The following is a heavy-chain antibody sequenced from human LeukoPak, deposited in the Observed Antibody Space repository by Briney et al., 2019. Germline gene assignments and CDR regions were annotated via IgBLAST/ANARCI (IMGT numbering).Heavy chain of an antibody. CDR3: ARDDSGPRLVLPAFDI. CDR2: IYHSGST. J-gene: IGHJ3*02. CDR1: GGSISTYY. V-gene: IGHV4-38-2*02. D-gene: IGHD1-14*01. Sequence: SETLSLTCTVSGGSISTYYWNWIRQPPGKGLEWIGSIYHSGSTYYNPSLKSRVTISVDTSKNQFSLKLSSVTAADTAVYYCARDDSGPRLVLPAFDIWGQGTMVTVSS.